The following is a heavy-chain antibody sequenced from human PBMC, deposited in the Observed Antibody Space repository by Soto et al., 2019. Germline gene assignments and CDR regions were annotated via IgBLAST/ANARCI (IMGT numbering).Heavy chain of an antibody. CDR1: GYTFTSYY. V-gene: IGHV1-46*01. CDR3: ARVTLGVAATFELDY. J-gene: IGHJ4*02. Sequence: ASVKVSCKASGYTFTSYYMHWVRQAPGQGLEWMGIINPSGGSTSYAQKFQGRVTMTRDTSTSTVYMELSSLRSEDTAVYYCARVTLGVAATFELDYWGQGTLVTVSS. CDR2: INPSGGST. D-gene: IGHD2-15*01.